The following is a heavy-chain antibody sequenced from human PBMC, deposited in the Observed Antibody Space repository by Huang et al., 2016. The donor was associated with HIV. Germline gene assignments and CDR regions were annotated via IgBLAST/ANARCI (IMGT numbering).Heavy chain of an antibody. D-gene: IGHD2-2*03. V-gene: IGHV4-39*02. CDR1: GTSMTSSTFY. Sequence: QLRESGPGLVTPSETLSLTCSASGTSMTSSTFYWGWFSQPPGRGLEWIGSVSFLWKTYYNPSRKSRVTISIDTANKQYSMRLTSVTAADTAVYFCAREVRSVDTDRPDGYYYRGLDVWGQGTTVIVSS. CDR2: VSFLWKT. J-gene: IGHJ6*02. CDR3: AREVRSVDTDRPDGYYYRGLDV.